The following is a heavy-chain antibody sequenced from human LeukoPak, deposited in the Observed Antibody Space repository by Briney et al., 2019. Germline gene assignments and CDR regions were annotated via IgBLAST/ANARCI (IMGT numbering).Heavy chain of an antibody. D-gene: IGHD2-15*01. CDR2: MWSDGDNR. CDR1: GYTFGTYA. V-gene: IGHV3-33*01. Sequence: GGSLRLSCAASGYTFGTYAMHWVRQAPGKGLEWVAVMWSDGDNRYYADSVKGRFTISRDNSKNTLYLEMNSLRAEDTAVYYCVRDRCSGGSCRLFDYWGQGALVTVSS. J-gene: IGHJ4*02. CDR3: VRDRCSGGSCRLFDY.